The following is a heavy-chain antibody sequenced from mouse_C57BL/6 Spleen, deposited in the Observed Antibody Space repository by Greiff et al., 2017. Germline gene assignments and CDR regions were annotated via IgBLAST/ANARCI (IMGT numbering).Heavy chain of an antibody. Sequence: VKLMESGPELVKPGASVKISCKASGYAFSSSWMNWVKQRPGKGLEWIGRIYPGDGDTNYNGKFKGKATLTADKSSSTAYMQLSSLTSEDSAVYFCARAGEGYARDYWGQGTSVTVSS. CDR1: GYAFSSSW. CDR3: ARAGEGYARDY. J-gene: IGHJ4*01. V-gene: IGHV1-82*01. CDR2: IYPGDGDT.